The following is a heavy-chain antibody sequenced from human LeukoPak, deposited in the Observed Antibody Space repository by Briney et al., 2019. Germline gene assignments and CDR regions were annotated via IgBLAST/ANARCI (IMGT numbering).Heavy chain of an antibody. CDR1: GGSISSGGYS. J-gene: IGHJ5*02. D-gene: IGHD2-21*01. V-gene: IGHV4-61*08. CDR3: ARERPRPFVIPSFGWFAP. Sequence: PSQTLSLTCAVSGGSISSGGYSWSWIRQPPGKRLEWIGYIYYSGSTNYNPSLKSRVTIPVDTSKNQFSLRLTSVTAADTAVYYWARERPRPFVIPSFGWFAPGGRGTLVTVSS. CDR2: IYYSGST.